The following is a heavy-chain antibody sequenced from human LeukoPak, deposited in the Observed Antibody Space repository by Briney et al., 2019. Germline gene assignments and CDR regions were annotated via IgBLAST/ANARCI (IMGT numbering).Heavy chain of an antibody. J-gene: IGHJ4*02. CDR2: IYYGGST. Sequence: SETLSLNCTVSGGSISRNSDYWGWIRQPPGKGLEWIGSIYYGGSTNYNPSLKSRVTISVDTSKNQFSLKLSSVTAADTAVYYCARSAYSSSWYLQFLPIDYWGQGTLVTVSS. V-gene: IGHV4-39*07. CDR1: GGSISRNSDY. CDR3: ARSAYSSSWYLQFLPIDY. D-gene: IGHD6-13*01.